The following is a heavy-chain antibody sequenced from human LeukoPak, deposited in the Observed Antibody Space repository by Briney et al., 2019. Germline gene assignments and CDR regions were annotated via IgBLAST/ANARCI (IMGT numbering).Heavy chain of an antibody. Sequence: GGSLRLSCAASGFTFSNAWMSWVRQAPGKGLEWVGRIKSNTDGGTADYAAPVKDRVTISRDDSKNTLYLQMNSLRVEDTAVYYCARDFNWNPPDSWGQGTLVTVSS. CDR3: ARDFNWNPPDS. CDR2: IKSNTDGGTA. J-gene: IGHJ4*02. D-gene: IGHD1-1*01. CDR1: GFTFSNAW. V-gene: IGHV3-15*05.